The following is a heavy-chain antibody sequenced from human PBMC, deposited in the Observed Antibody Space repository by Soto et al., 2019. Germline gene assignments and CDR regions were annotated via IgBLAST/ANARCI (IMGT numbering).Heavy chain of an antibody. CDR3: AKDHGMDV. J-gene: IGHJ6*02. Sequence: GGSLRLSCVASGFTFSDYAMAWVPQSPGKGLEWVSSISGSGGSTYYADSVKGRFPISRDNSKTTVVLQMNSLRAEDTAVYYCAKDHGMDVWGQGATATVSS. CDR2: ISGSGGST. V-gene: IGHV3-23*01. CDR1: GFTFSDYA.